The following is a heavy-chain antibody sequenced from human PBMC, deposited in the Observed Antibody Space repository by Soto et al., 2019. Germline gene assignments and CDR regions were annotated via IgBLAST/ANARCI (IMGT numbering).Heavy chain of an antibody. CDR1: GYTFTRYG. V-gene: IGHV1-18*01. CDR2: ISAYNSNT. D-gene: IGHD3-3*01. CDR3: ATALYDFWRGYYLG. J-gene: IGHJ4*02. Sequence: ASVKVSCKASGYTFTRYGISWVRQAPGQGLEWMGWISAYNSNTNYAQKLQGRVTMTTDTSTSTAYMELRSLRSDDTAVYSCATALYDFWRGYYLGWGQGPLVTVSS.